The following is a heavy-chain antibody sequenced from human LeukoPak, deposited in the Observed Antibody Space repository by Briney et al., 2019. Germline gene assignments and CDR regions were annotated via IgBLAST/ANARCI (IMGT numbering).Heavy chain of an antibody. D-gene: IGHD5-18*01. J-gene: IGHJ5*02. V-gene: IGHV3-23*01. Sequence: PGGSLRLSCAASGFTFSSYAMSWVRQAPGEGLEWVSAISGSGGSTYYADSVKGRFTISRDNSKNTLYLQMNSLRAEDTAVYYCAKDRYGYSYGYEGNWFDPWGQGTLVTVSS. CDR2: ISGSGGST. CDR3: AKDRYGYSYGYEGNWFDP. CDR1: GFTFSSYA.